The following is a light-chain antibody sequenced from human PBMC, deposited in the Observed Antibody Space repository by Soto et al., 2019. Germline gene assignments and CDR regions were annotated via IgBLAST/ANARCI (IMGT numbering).Light chain of an antibody. CDR2: GAS. V-gene: IGKV3-15*01. Sequence: EIVMTQSPATLSVSPGERATLSCRASQSVSSNLAWYQQKPGQAPRLLIYGASTRATGIPARFSGSGSGTEFTLTIRSLQSEDFAVYYCQQYKNGWTFGQGTKVDSK. CDR1: QSVSSN. CDR3: QQYKNGWT. J-gene: IGKJ1*01.